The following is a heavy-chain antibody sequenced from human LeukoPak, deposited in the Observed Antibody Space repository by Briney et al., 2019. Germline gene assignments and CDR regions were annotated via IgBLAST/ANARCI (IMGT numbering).Heavy chain of an antibody. V-gene: IGHV4-59*01. J-gene: IGHJ5*02. CDR1: GGSISSYY. CDR3: ATLAVVPAAIANWFDP. CDR2: IYYSGST. Sequence: PSETLSLTRTVSGGSISSYYWSWTRQPPGKGLEWIGYIYYSGSTNYNPSLKSRVTISVDTSKNQFSLKLSSVTAADTAVYYCATLAVVPAAIANWFDPWGQGTLVTVSS. D-gene: IGHD2-2*02.